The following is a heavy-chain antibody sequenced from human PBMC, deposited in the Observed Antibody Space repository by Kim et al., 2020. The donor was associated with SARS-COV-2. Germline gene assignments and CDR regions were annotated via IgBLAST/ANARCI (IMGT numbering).Heavy chain of an antibody. D-gene: IGHD6-19*01. CDR2: IRSSGSTM. J-gene: IGHJ4*02. Sequence: GGSLRLSCAASGFTFSSYDMNWVRQAPGKGLEWVSYIRSSGSTMYYDDSVNGRFTISRDNAKTSLYLQMNSLRAEDTAIYYCARGSLSVAGLLFDFWGQGILVTVSS. CDR1: GFTFSSYD. CDR3: ARGSLSVAGLLFDF. V-gene: IGHV3-48*03.